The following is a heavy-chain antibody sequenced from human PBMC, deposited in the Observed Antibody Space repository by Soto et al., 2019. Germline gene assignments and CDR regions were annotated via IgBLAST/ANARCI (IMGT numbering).Heavy chain of an antibody. V-gene: IGHV1-3*05. Sequence: QVQLAQSGAEERKPGASVKVSXXATXYTFTAYAMHWVRQAPGQRLEWMGWINPANGNTKYSQKFQGRLTITSDTSANTVYMELNSLTSEDTAMYYCTRSAISPYGGLIGPFDYWGQGNLVTVSS. CDR1: XYTFTAYA. CDR2: INPANGNT. J-gene: IGHJ4*02. D-gene: IGHD3-16*02. CDR3: TRSAISPYGGLIGPFDY.